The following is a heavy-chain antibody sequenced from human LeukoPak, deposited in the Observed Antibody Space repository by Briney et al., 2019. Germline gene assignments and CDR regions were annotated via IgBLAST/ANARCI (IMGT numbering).Heavy chain of an antibody. J-gene: IGHJ2*01. CDR2: IGSSGSAI. Sequence: GGSLRLPCAASGFTVRSFEMNWVRQAPGKGLEWVSYIGSSGSAIYYADSVRGRFTISRDNAKNSLYLQMNSLRVEDMAVYYCARATMVRGVIIKVYWYFDLWGRGTMVTVSS. CDR1: GFTVRSFE. D-gene: IGHD3-10*01. V-gene: IGHV3-48*03. CDR3: ARATMVRGVIIKVYWYFDL.